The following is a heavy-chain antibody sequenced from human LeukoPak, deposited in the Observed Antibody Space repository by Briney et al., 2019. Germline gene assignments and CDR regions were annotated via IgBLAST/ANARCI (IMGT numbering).Heavy chain of an antibody. Sequence: EASVKVSCKASGSTFTSYYMHWVRQAPGQGLEWMGIINPSGGSTSYAQKFQGRVTMTRDTSTSTVYMERSSLRSEDTAVYYCARDGKYSSGWITAFDIWGQGTMVTVSS. CDR3: ARDGKYSSGWITAFDI. V-gene: IGHV1-46*01. D-gene: IGHD6-19*01. CDR1: GSTFTSYY. J-gene: IGHJ3*02. CDR2: INPSGGST.